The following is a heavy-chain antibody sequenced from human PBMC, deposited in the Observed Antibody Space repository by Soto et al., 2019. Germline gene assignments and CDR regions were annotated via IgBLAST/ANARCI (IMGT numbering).Heavy chain of an antibody. CDR1: GGSISSGGYY. Sequence: PSETLSLTCTVSGGSISSGGYYWSWIRQHPGKGLEWIGYICYSGSTYYNPSLKSRVTISVDTSKNQFSLKLSSVTAADTAVYYCARYCGGDCYRRSYYYYGMDVWGQGTTVTVSS. J-gene: IGHJ6*02. D-gene: IGHD2-21*02. CDR2: ICYSGST. V-gene: IGHV4-31*03. CDR3: ARYCGGDCYRRSYYYYGMDV.